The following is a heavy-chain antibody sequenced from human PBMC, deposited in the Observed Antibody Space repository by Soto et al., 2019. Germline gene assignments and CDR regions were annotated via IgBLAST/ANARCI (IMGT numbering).Heavy chain of an antibody. D-gene: IGHD3-10*01. Sequence: QVQLQESGPGLVKPSGTLSLTCAVSGGSLSSTHWWSWVRQPPRKGLEWIGDIYHTGSTNYNPSLKGLVTISVDKSNNQFSLNLSSVTAADTAVYYWARVPYYYGSGDKGGFDPWGQGTLVIVSS. V-gene: IGHV4-4*02. J-gene: IGHJ5*02. CDR2: IYHTGST. CDR3: ARVPYYYGSGDKGGFDP. CDR1: GGSLSSTHW.